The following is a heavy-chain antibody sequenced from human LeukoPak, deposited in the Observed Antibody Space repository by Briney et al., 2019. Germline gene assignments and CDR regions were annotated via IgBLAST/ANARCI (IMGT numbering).Heavy chain of an antibody. Sequence: ASVKVSCKTSGYTFTSYDINWVRQATGQGLEWMGWMNPNSGNTAYAQKFQGRVTITRNTSISTAYMELSSLRSEDTAVYYCAREDYYDSGSNDYWGQGTLVTVSS. D-gene: IGHD3-22*01. CDR1: GYTFTSYD. CDR3: AREDYYDSGSNDY. CDR2: MNPNSGNT. V-gene: IGHV1-8*03. J-gene: IGHJ4*02.